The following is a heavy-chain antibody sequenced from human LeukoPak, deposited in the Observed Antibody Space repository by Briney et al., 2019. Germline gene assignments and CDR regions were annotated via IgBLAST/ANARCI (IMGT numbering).Heavy chain of an antibody. Sequence: ASVKVSCKASGYTFTGYYMHWVRQAPGQGLEWMGWINPNSGGTNYAQKFQGRVTMTRDTSISTAYMELSRLRSDDTAVYYCAKYLAMIATWGAFDIWGQGTMVTVSS. CDR2: INPNSGGT. CDR1: GYTFTGYY. V-gene: IGHV1-2*02. CDR3: AKYLAMIATWGAFDI. D-gene: IGHD3-22*01. J-gene: IGHJ3*02.